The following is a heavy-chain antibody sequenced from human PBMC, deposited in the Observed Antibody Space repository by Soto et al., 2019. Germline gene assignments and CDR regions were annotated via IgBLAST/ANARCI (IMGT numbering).Heavy chain of an antibody. J-gene: IGHJ6*02. D-gene: IGHD2-21*02. CDR3: ARDLWGYCGTDCYPLDV. CDR2: MYNTGST. Sequence: SQTLCHPKTVSGGTSGDLDCRWIRQPPGKGLEWIGYMYNTGSTVYNPSFKSRVTISVDTSKNQFSLKLNSVTAADTAVYYCARDLWGYCGTDCYPLDVWGQGTTVTVSS. V-gene: IGHV4-59*11. CDR1: GGTSGDLD.